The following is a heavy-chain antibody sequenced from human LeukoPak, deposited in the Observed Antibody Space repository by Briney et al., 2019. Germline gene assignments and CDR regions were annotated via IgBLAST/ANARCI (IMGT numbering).Heavy chain of an antibody. CDR3: ARDGARYSGSYYNDY. D-gene: IGHD1-26*01. V-gene: IGHV3-64*01. J-gene: IGHJ4*02. CDR1: GFTFSSYD. CDR2: ISGNGGTT. Sequence: GGSLRLACAASGFTFSSYDMQWVRQAPGEGLEYASAISGNGGTTYYANSVKGRFTISRDNSKNTLYLQMGSLRAEDMAVYYCARDGARYSGSYYNDYWGQGTLVTVSS.